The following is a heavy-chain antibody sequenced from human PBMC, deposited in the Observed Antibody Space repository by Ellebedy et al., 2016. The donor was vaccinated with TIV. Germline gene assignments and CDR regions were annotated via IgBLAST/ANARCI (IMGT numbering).Heavy chain of an antibody. CDR1: GFTFSNYY. D-gene: IGHD3-16*01. Sequence: GESLKISXAASGFTFSNYYMSWVRQAPGKGLEWVANIKQDGSEKYYVDSVKGRFTISRDNAKNSLYLQMNSLRAEDTAVYYCARDKLGIPYYYFDYWGQGTLVTVSS. J-gene: IGHJ4*02. CDR3: ARDKLGIPYYYFDY. CDR2: IKQDGSEK. V-gene: IGHV3-7*01.